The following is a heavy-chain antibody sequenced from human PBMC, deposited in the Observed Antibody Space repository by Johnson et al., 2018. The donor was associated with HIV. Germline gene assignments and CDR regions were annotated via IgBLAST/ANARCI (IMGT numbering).Heavy chain of an antibody. CDR2: IYSGGST. V-gene: IGHV3-66*04. J-gene: IGHJ3*02. D-gene: IGHD2-2*01. Sequence: VQLVESGGGLVQPGGSLRLSCAASGFTVSSNYMSWVRQAPGKGLEWVSLIYSGGSTYYADSVKGRFTISRDNSKNTLYLQMNSLRDEDTAVYYCAKPRIEVLPAGALDIWGPGTMVTVSS. CDR1: GFTVSSNY. CDR3: AKPRIEVLPAGALDI.